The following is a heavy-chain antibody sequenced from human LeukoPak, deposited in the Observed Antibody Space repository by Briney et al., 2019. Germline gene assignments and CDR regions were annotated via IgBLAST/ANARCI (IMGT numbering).Heavy chain of an antibody. D-gene: IGHD3-10*01. V-gene: IGHV1-18*01. Sequence: ASVRVSCKASGYTFTSYGISWVRQAPGQGLEWMGWISAYNGNTNYAQKLQGRVTMTTDTSTSTAYMELRSLRSDDTAVYYCARVTMVRGVITPWHFDHWGQGTLVTVSS. J-gene: IGHJ4*02. CDR1: GYTFTSYG. CDR3: ARVTMVRGVITPWHFDH. CDR2: ISAYNGNT.